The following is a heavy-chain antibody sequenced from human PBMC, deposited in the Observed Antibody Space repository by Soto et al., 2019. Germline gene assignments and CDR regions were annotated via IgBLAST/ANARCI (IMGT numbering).Heavy chain of an antibody. CDR2: INHSGRT. CDR1: GGSFSGYY. J-gene: IGHJ3*02. Sequence: QVQLQQWGAGLLKPSETLSLTCAVYGGSFSGYYWSWIRQPPGKGLEWIGEINHSGRTNYNPSLKSRVTISVDTSKNQFSLKLSSLTAADTAVYHCSRPPGSDAFDIWGQGTMVTVSS. V-gene: IGHV4-34*01. CDR3: SRPPGSDAFDI.